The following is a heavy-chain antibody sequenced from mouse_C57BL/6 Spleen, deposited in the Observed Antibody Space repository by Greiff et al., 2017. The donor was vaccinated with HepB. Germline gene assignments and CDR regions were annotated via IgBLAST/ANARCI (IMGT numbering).Heavy chain of an antibody. Sequence: VKLQESGAELARPGASVKLSCKASGYTFTSYGISWVKQRTGQGLEWIGEIYPRSGNTYYNEKFKGKATLTADKSSSTAYMELRSLTSEDSAVYFCARITTVVADYFDYWGQGTTLTVSS. V-gene: IGHV1-81*01. CDR1: GYTFTSYG. J-gene: IGHJ2*01. CDR2: IYPRSGNT. D-gene: IGHD1-1*01. CDR3: ARITTVVADYFDY.